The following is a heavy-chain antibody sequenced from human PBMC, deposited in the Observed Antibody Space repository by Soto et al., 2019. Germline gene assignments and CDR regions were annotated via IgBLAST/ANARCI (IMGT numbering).Heavy chain of an antibody. CDR1: GFTFSRFA. CDR3: AKDYGLGGGGCFPY. D-gene: IGHD2-15*01. Sequence: EVQLLESGGGLVQPGGSLRLSCAASGFTFSRFAMSWVRQAPGKGLEWISAISGSGDNTYYADSVKGRFAISRDNSGNTLYLEMNSLRAGDTALYYCAKDYGLGGGGCFPYWGQGTLVTVSA. V-gene: IGHV3-23*01. CDR2: ISGSGDNT. J-gene: IGHJ4*02.